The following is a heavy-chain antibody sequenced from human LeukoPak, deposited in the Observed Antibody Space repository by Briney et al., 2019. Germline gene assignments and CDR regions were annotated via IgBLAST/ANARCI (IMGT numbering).Heavy chain of an antibody. J-gene: IGHJ4*02. CDR3: ARDGDYDILTGYYDY. CDR1: GYTLTELS. D-gene: IGHD3-9*01. CDR2: FDPEDGET. Sequence: ASVKVSCKVSGYTLTELSMHWVRQAPGKGLEWMGGFDPEDGETSYAQKFQGRVTMTRDTSTSTVYMELSSLRSEDTAVYYCARDGDYDILTGYYDYWGQGTLVTVSS. V-gene: IGHV1-24*01.